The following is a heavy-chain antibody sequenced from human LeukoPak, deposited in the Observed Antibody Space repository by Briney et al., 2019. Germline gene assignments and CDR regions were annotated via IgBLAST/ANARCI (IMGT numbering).Heavy chain of an antibody. J-gene: IGHJ4*02. Sequence: PGGSLRLSCAASGFTFSTYWMSWVRQAPGKGLEWVANIKQDGSEKYYVDSVKGRFTISRDNAKNSLYLQMNSLRAEDTAMYYCAGDSAGNDYWGQRTLVTVSS. V-gene: IGHV3-7*01. CDR3: AGDSAGNDY. CDR2: IKQDGSEK. D-gene: IGHD6-13*01. CDR1: GFTFSTYW.